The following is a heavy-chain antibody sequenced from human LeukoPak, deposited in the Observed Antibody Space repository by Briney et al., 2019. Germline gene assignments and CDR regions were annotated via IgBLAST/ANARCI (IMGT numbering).Heavy chain of an antibody. CDR2: IYYSGST. V-gene: IGHV4-59*08. CDR3: ARQIYDSSGYLLSYFDY. J-gene: IGHJ4*02. CDR1: GGSISSYY. Sequence: PSETLSLTCTVSGGSISSYYWSWIRQPPGKGLEWIGYIYYSGSTNYNPSLKSRVTISVDTSKNQFSLKLSSVTAADTAVYYCARQIYDSSGYLLSYFDYWGQGTLVTVSS. D-gene: IGHD3-22*01.